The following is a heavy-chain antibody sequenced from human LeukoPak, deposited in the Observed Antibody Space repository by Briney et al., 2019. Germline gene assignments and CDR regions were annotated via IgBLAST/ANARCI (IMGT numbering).Heavy chain of an antibody. D-gene: IGHD3-10*01. CDR3: ARVNMVRGVYYFDY. Sequence: SETLSLTCTVSGGSISSGSYYWSWIRQPAGKGLEWIGRIYTSGSTNYNPSLKSRVTISVDTSKNQFSLKLSSVTAADTAVYYCARVNMVRGVYYFDYWGQGTLVTVSS. CDR1: GGSISSGSYY. CDR2: IYTSGST. V-gene: IGHV4-61*02. J-gene: IGHJ4*02.